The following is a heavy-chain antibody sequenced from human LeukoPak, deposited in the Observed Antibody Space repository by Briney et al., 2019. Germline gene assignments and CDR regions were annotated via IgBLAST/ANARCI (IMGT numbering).Heavy chain of an antibody. CDR3: ASGYYYDSSGYSYFQH. CDR2: INHSGST. CDR1: GGSFSGYY. Sequence: SETLSLTCAVYGGSFSGYYWSWIRQPPGKGLEWIGEINHSGSTNYSPSLKSRVTISVDTSKNQFSLKLSSVTAADTAVYYCASGYYYDSSGYSYFQHWGQGTLVTVSS. J-gene: IGHJ1*01. V-gene: IGHV4-34*01. D-gene: IGHD3-22*01.